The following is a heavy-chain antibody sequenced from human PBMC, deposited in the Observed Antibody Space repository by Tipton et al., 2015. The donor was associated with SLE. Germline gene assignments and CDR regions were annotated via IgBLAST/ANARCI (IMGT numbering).Heavy chain of an antibody. V-gene: IGHV3-7*01. CDR3: VRSIAAVGSY. J-gene: IGHJ4*02. CDR2: INQDGTTK. Sequence: SLRLSCAASGFTFSNVWMSWVRQAPGKGLEWVANINQDGTTKYYVDSVKGRFTISRDNVENSLYLQMNSLRAEDTAVYYCVRSIAAVGSYWGQGTLVTVSS. CDR1: GFTFSNVW. D-gene: IGHD6-13*01.